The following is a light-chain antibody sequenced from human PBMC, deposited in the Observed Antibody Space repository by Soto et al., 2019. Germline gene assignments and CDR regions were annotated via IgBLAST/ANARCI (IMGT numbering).Light chain of an antibody. Sequence: QSVLTQPASVSGSPGQSITISCTGTSSDVGNYNYVSWYQHHPGKAPKLMIYDVRNRPTGVSNRFSGSKSGNTASLTISGLQAEDEAEYYGSSYTSTGTLVFGGGTKVTV. CDR3: SSYTSTGTLV. CDR2: DVR. V-gene: IGLV2-14*03. J-gene: IGLJ3*02. CDR1: SSDVGNYNY.